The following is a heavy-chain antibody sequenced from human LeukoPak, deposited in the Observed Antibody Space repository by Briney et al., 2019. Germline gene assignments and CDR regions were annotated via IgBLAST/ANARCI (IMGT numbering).Heavy chain of an antibody. Sequence: SETLSLTCTVSGYSISSGYYWGWIRQPPVKGLEWIGSIYHSGSTYYNPSLKSRVTISVDTSKNQFSLKQSSVTAADTAVYYCARDFRWGQGTMVTVSS. V-gene: IGHV4-38-2*02. J-gene: IGHJ3*01. CDR3: ARDFR. CDR1: GYSISSGYY. CDR2: IYHSGST.